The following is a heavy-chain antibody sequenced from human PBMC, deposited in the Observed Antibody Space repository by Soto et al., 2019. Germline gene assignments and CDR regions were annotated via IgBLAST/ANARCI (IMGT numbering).Heavy chain of an antibody. V-gene: IGHV1-18*01. CDR2: ISAYNGNT. CDR3: ARVIIGGWYFDY. Sequence: ASVKVSCKAPGYTFTSYGISWVRQAPGQGLEWMGWISAYNGNTNYAQKLQGRVTMTTDTSTSTAYMELRSLRSDDTAVYYCARVIIGGWYFDYWGQGTLVTVSS. CDR1: GYTFTSYG. J-gene: IGHJ4*02. D-gene: IGHD6-19*01.